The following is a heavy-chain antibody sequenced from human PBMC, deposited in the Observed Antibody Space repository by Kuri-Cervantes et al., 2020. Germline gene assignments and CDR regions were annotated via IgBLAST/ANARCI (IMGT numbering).Heavy chain of an antibody. J-gene: IGHJ4*02. CDR1: GFTFSSYW. D-gene: IGHD2-21*01. V-gene: IGHV3-7*01. CDR2: IKQDGSEK. CDR3: ARDDGEKSVDY. Sequence: LSLTCAASGFTFSSYWMSWVRQAPGKGLEWVANIKQDGSEKYYVDSVKGRFTISRDNAKNSLYLQMNSLRAEDTAVYYCARDDGEKSVDYWGQGTLVTVSS.